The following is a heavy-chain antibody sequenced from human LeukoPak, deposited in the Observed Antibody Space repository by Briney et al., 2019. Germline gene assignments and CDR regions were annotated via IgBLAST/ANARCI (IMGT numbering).Heavy chain of an antibody. J-gene: IGHJ5*02. Sequence: PGGSLRLSCAASGFTFSSYSMNWVRQAPGKRLEWVSSISSSSYIYYADSVKGRFTISRDNAKNSLYLQMNSLRAEDTAVYYCARVGSSWYFSDPWGQGTLVTVSS. CDR1: GFTFSSYS. CDR2: ISSSSYI. V-gene: IGHV3-21*01. CDR3: ARVGSSWYFSDP. D-gene: IGHD6-13*01.